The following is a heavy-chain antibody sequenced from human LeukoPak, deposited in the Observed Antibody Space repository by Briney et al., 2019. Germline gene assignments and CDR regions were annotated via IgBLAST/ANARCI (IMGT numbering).Heavy chain of an antibody. J-gene: IGHJ6*02. Sequence: GRSLRLSCAASGFTFSSYGMHWVRQAPGKGLEWVAVISYDGSNKYYADSVKGRFTISRDNSKNTLYLQMNSLRAEDTAVYYCARVLLELNYYYYGMDVWGQGTTVTVSS. D-gene: IGHD1-7*01. V-gene: IGHV3-30*03. CDR2: ISYDGSNK. CDR3: ARVLLELNYYYYGMDV. CDR1: GFTFSSYG.